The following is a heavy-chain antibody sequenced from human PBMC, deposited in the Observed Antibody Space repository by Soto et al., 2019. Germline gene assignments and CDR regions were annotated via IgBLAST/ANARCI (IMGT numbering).Heavy chain of an antibody. CDR2: IIPIFGTA. D-gene: IGHD3-3*01. J-gene: IGHJ6*02. CDR1: GGTFSSYA. V-gene: IGHV1-69*13. CDR3: ARDGVVTLYYYYGMDV. Sequence: SVKVSCKASGGTFSSYAISWVRQAPGQGLEWMGGIIPIFGTANYAQKFQGRVTITADESTSTAYMELSSLRSEDMAVYYCARDGVVTLYYYYGMDVWGQGTTVTVSS.